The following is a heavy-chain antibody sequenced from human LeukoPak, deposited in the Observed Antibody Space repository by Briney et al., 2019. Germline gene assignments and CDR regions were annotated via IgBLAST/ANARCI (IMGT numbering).Heavy chain of an antibody. CDR1: GYSFISYW. CDR2: IYPGDSDT. Sequence: KDGESLKISCTGSGYSFISYWIGWVRQMPGKGREWMGIIYPGDSDTRYSPSFQGQVTISADKSISTAYLQWSSLKASDTAMYYCARHTMVRVRLDAFDIWGQGTMGTVSS. V-gene: IGHV5-51*01. CDR3: ARHTMVRVRLDAFDI. D-gene: IGHD3-10*01. J-gene: IGHJ3*02.